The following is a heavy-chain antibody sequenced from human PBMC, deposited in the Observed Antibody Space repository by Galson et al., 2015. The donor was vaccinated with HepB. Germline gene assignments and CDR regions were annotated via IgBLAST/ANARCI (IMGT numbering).Heavy chain of an antibody. Sequence: SCKASGYTFTSYYMHWVRQAPGQGLEWMGIINPSGGSTSYAQKLQGRVTMTRDTSTSTVYMELSSLRSEDTAVYYCASSGVSSSWTDDTFDIWGQGTMVTVSS. D-gene: IGHD6-13*01. CDR1: GYTFTSYY. J-gene: IGHJ3*02. CDR3: ASSGVSSSWTDDTFDI. V-gene: IGHV1-46*04. CDR2: INPSGGST.